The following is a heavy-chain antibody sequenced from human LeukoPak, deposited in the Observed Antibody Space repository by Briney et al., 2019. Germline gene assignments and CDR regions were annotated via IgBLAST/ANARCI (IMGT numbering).Heavy chain of an antibody. J-gene: IGHJ5*02. CDR2: ISAYNGNT. CDR3: ARDPLESTWFDP. CDR1: GYTFTYYG. V-gene: IGHV1-18*01. Sequence: ASVKVSCKASGYTFTYYGITWVRQAPGQGLEWMGWISAYNGNTNYAQKLQGRVTMTTDTSTSTAYMELRSLRSDDTAVYYCARDPLESTWFDPWGQGTLVTVSS.